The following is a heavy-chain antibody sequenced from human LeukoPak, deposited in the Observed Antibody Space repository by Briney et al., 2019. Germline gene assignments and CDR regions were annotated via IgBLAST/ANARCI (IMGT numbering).Heavy chain of an antibody. CDR1: GFTFSSYA. Sequence: GGSLRLSCAASGFTFSSYAMSWVRQAPGKGLEWVSAMSGSGGSTYYADSVKGRSTISRDNSKNTLYLQMNSLRAEDTAVYYCAKDPRGYSSSWYYNWFDPWGQGTLVTVSS. CDR3: AKDPRGYSSSWYYNWFDP. CDR2: MSGSGGST. D-gene: IGHD6-13*01. J-gene: IGHJ5*02. V-gene: IGHV3-23*01.